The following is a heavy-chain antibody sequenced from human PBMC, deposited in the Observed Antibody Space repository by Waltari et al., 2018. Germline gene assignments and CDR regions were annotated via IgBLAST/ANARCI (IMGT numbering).Heavy chain of an antibody. Sequence: QVQLVESGGGVVQPGRSLRLSCAASGFTFSSYGIHWVRQAPGTGLEWVAVIWYDGSNKYYADSVKGRFTISRDNSKNTLYLQMNSLRAEDTAVYYCARAEQAPRGMDVWGQGTTVTVSS. CDR2: IWYDGSNK. CDR3: ARAEQAPRGMDV. J-gene: IGHJ6*02. V-gene: IGHV3-33*01. CDR1: GFTFSSYG. D-gene: IGHD1-1*01.